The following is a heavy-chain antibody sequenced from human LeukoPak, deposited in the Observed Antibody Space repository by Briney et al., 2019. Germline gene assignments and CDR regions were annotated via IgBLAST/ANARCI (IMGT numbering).Heavy chain of an antibody. J-gene: IGHJ4*02. CDR2: IYYSGST. V-gene: IGHV4-39*07. D-gene: IGHD6-13*01. CDR1: GGSISSSSYY. Sequence: SETLSLTCSVSGGSISSSSYYWGWIRQPPGKKLEWIGNIYYSGSTYYNPPLKSRVTISVDTSKNQFSLKLSSVTAADTAVYYCARRGSWYSFDYWGQGTLVTVSS. CDR3: ARRGSWYSFDY.